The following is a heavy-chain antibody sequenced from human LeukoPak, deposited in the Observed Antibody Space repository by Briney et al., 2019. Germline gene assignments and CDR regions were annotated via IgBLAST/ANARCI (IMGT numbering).Heavy chain of an antibody. J-gene: IGHJ1*01. CDR2: IYYSGRT. Sequence: SETLSLTCSVSGDSVSRSDSYWDWIRQPPGKGLEWIGTIYYSGRTYYSPSLKSRVTMSVDPSNNQFSLNLRSVTAADTALHYCARRRYYDGSGYLEWGQGTLLSVS. CDR1: GDSVSRSDSY. CDR3: ARRRYYDGSGYLE. V-gene: IGHV4-39*01. D-gene: IGHD3-22*01.